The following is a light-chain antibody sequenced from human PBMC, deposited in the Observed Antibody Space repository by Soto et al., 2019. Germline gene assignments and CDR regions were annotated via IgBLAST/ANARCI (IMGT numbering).Light chain of an antibody. CDR1: SSDIGAYNF. CDR3: TSWTTSTTMI. CDR2: DVN. Sequence: QSALTQPASVSGSPGQSITISCTGTSSDIGAYNFVSWYQQHPGEAPQLMLYDVNIRPSGVSNRFSGSKSGNTASLTISGLQAEDEADYYCTSWTTSTTMIFGGGTKLTVL. V-gene: IGLV2-14*03. J-gene: IGLJ2*01.